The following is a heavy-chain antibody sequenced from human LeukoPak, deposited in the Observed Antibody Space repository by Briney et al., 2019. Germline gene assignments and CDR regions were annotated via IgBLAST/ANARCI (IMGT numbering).Heavy chain of an antibody. V-gene: IGHV3-7*01. Sequence: PGGSLRLSCAASGFTFSSYAMSWVRQAPGKGPEWVANIKQDGSEKYYVDSVKGRFTISRDNAKNSLYLQMNSLRAEDTAVYYCARVGLKGYYYDSSGYYYVKRLGGAFDIWGQGTMVTVSS. CDR1: GFTFSSYA. CDR2: IKQDGSEK. CDR3: ARVGLKGYYYDSSGYYYVKRLGGAFDI. D-gene: IGHD3-22*01. J-gene: IGHJ3*02.